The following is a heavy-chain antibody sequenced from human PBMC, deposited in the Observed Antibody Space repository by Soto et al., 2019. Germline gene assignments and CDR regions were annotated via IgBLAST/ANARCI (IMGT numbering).Heavy chain of an antibody. J-gene: IGHJ4*02. CDR1: GGSISSYY. V-gene: IGHV4-59*01. Sequence: QVQLQESGPGLVKPSETLSLMCTVSGGSISSYYWSWIRQPPGKGLEWIGYIYYSGSTNYNPSLRSRVPISVDTSKNQFSRKLSSVTAGNTAVFYWGGERRDGKKPYFVSWVKGTLVTVSS. CDR3: GGERRDGKKPYFVS. CDR2: IYYSGST. D-gene: IGHD1-26*01.